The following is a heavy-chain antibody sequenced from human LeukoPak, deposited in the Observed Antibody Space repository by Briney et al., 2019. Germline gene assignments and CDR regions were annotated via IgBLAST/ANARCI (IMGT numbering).Heavy chain of an antibody. Sequence: SETLSLTCTDSGGSIISYYTSWIRQPPGKGLEWIGYIYYSGSTNYNPSLKSRVTISVDTSKNQFSLKLSSVTAADTAVYYCARTRGGTYWYYFDYWGQGNRVTVSS. J-gene: IGHJ4*02. V-gene: IGHV4-59*01. CDR1: GGSIISYY. D-gene: IGHD1-26*01. CDR3: ARTRGGTYWYYFDY. CDR2: IYYSGST.